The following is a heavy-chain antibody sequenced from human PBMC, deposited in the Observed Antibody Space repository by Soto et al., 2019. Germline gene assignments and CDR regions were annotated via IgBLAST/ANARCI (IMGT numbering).Heavy chain of an antibody. V-gene: IGHV3-23*01. CDR2: ISSRGGST. J-gene: IGHJ4*02. CDR1: GFTFTTYM. D-gene: IGHD6-13*01. CDR3: AKEGSSDSPSAIDY. Sequence: GGSLRLSCAASGFTFTTYMMSWVRQAPGKGLEWVSAISSRGGSTYYADSVKGRFTISSDNSKTSLFLQLNSLRDEDTAIYYCAKEGSSDSPSAIDYWGQGTRVTVSS.